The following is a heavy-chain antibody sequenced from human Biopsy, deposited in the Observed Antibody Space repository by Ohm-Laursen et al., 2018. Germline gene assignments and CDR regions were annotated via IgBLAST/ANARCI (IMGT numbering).Heavy chain of an antibody. CDR3: ARQEFATSPLDY. J-gene: IGHJ4*02. Sequence: SETLSLTCTVSGGSLSSYYWSWIRQPAGKGLEWIGRIYYSGSTYYNPSLKSRVTISADRSKNQFSLKLTSVTAADTAMYYCARQEFATSPLDYWGQGSLVTVSS. D-gene: IGHD3-10*01. CDR2: IYYSGST. CDR1: GGSLSSYY. V-gene: IGHV4-59*05.